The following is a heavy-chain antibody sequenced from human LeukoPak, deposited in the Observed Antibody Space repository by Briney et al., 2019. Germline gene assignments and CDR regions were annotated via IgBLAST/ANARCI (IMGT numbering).Heavy chain of an antibody. CDR3: ATLTGPRTFDY. CDR2: IKQDGSEK. J-gene: IGHJ4*02. V-gene: IGHV3-7*03. D-gene: IGHD1-20*01. CDR1: GFTFSNFW. Sequence: PGGSLRLSCAASGFTFSNFWMSWVRQAPGKGLEWVANIKQDGSEKYYVDSVKGRFTISRDNAKNSLYLQMDSLRADDTALYYCATLTGPRTFDYWGQGTLVTVSS.